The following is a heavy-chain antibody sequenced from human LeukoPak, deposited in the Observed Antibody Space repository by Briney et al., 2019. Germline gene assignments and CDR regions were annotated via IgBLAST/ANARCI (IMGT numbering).Heavy chain of an antibody. J-gene: IGHJ3*02. CDR2: IYHSGST. CDR3: ARGWAAPHYAFDI. D-gene: IGHD6-13*01. CDR1: GGSISSGGYY. V-gene: IGHV4-30-2*01. Sequence: SQTLSVNCTVSGGSISSGGYYWSWIRQPPGKGLEWIGYIYHSGSTYYNPSLKSRVTISVDRSKNQFSLKLSSVTAADTAVYYCARGWAAPHYAFDIWGQGTMVTVSS.